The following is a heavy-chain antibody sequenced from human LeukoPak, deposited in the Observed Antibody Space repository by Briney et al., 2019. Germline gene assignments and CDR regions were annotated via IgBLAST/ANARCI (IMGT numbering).Heavy chain of an antibody. J-gene: IGHJ3*02. D-gene: IGHD3-22*01. CDR3: ARGPGTRMIVVVIRVGHAFDI. CDR2: INHSGST. CDR1: GGSFSGYY. Sequence: SETLSLTCAVYGGSFSGYYWSWIREPPGKGLEWIGEINHSGSTNYDPSLKSRVTISVDTSKNQFSLKLSSVTAADTAVYYCARGPGTRMIVVVIRVGHAFDIWGQGTMVTVSS. V-gene: IGHV4-34*01.